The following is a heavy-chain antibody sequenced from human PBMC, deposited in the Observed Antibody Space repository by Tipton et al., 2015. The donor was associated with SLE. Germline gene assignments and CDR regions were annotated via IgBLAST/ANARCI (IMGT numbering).Heavy chain of an antibody. CDR2: IYYSGST. CDR3: ARDGRGYCDNSGCSEYHWFDP. J-gene: IGHJ5*02. V-gene: IGHV4-59*11. CDR1: GGSISSHY. D-gene: IGHD2-15*01. Sequence: TLSLTCTVSGGSISSHYWSWMRQPPGKGLEWIGYIYYSGSTSYNPSLKSRVTISVDTSKNQFSLKLSSVTAADTAVYYCARDGRGYCDNSGCSEYHWFDPWGQGTLVTVSS.